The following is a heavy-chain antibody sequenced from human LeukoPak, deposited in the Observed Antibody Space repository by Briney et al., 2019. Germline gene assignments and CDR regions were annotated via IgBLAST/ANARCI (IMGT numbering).Heavy chain of an antibody. CDR1: GGSISSSSYY. V-gene: IGHV4-39*07. CDR2: IYYSGST. D-gene: IGHD3-10*01. CDR3: ARGKYGSGSFWFDP. J-gene: IGHJ5*02. Sequence: SETLSLACTVSGGSISSSSYYWGWVRQPPGKGLEWIGSIYYSGSTYYNPPLKSRVTISVDTSKNQFSLKLSSVTAADTAVYYCARGKYGSGSFWFDPWGQGTLVTVSS.